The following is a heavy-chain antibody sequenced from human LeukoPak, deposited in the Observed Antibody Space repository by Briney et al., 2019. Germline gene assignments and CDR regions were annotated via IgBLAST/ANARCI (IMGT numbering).Heavy chain of an antibody. CDR2: ISYDGSNK. D-gene: IGHD3-22*01. Sequence: GGSLRLSCAASGFTFSSYAMHWVRQAPGKGLEWVAVISYDGSNKYYADSVKGRFTISRDNSKNTLYLQVNSLRAEDTAVYYCARGDSSGSVMYYYGMDVWGQGTTVTVSS. J-gene: IGHJ6*02. CDR1: GFTFSSYA. CDR3: ARGDSSGSVMYYYGMDV. V-gene: IGHV3-30-3*01.